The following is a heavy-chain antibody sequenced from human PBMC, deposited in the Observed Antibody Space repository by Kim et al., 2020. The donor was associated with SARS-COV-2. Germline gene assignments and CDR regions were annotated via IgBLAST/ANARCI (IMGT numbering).Heavy chain of an antibody. CDR3: TGRTMVYGMDV. D-gene: IGHD3-10*01. V-gene: IGHV3-73*01. J-gene: IGHJ6*02. CDR2: T. Sequence: TAYAASVKGRFTISRDDSKTTAYLQMNSLKTEDTAVYYCTGRTMVYGMDVWGQGTTVTVSS.